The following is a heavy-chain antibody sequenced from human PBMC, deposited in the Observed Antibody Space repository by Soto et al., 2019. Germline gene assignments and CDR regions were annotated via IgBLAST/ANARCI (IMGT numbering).Heavy chain of an antibody. V-gene: IGHV3-21*06. D-gene: IGHD2-2*01. CDR3: ARDLSSCRSNGCSGGAFDY. Sequence: GGSLRLSCAASGFTFSSYSMNWVRQAPGQGLEWVSSITSSGSDMYSADSVRGRFTISRDNARNSLFLQMDSMRAEDTAVYFCARDLSSCRSNGCSGGAFDYWGQGILVTVSS. J-gene: IGHJ4*02. CDR1: GFTFSSYS. CDR2: ITSSGSDM.